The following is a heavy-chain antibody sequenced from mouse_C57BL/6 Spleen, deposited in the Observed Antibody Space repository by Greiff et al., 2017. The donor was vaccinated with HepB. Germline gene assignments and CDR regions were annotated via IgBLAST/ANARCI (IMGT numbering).Heavy chain of an antibody. V-gene: IGHV1-20*01. CDR3: ARRDGSYGAMDY. CDR1: GYSFTGYF. Sequence: VQLKESGPELVKPGDSVKISCKASGYSFTGYFMNWVMQSHGKSLEWIGRINPYNGDTFYNQKFKGKATLTVDKSSSTAHMELRSLTSEDSAVYYCARRDGSYGAMDYWGQGTSVTVSS. D-gene: IGHD1-1*02. J-gene: IGHJ4*01. CDR2: INPYNGDT.